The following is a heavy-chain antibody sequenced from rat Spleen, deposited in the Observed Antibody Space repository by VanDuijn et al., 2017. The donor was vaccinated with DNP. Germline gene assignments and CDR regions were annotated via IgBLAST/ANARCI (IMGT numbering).Heavy chain of an antibody. V-gene: IGHV5-58*01. D-gene: IGHD4-3*01. Sequence: EVQLVETGGGLVQPGRSLKLPCVASGFTFSSYWMYWIRQAPGKGLEWVASINGDGDHTYYPDSVKGRFTISRDKTEPTLYLQMNSLRSEDTATYYCTRWYNSGYYFDYWGQGVMVTVSS. J-gene: IGHJ2*01. CDR2: INGDGDHT. CDR3: TRWYNSGYYFDY. CDR1: GFTFSSYW.